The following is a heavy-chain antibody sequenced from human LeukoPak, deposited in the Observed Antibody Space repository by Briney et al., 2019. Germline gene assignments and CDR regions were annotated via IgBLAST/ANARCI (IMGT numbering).Heavy chain of an antibody. CDR1: GGSISSSSYY. CDR2: IYYSGST. CDR3: ARHYGCSSTSCYAGNFDY. V-gene: IGHV4-39*01. D-gene: IGHD2-2*01. J-gene: IGHJ4*02. Sequence: SETLSLTYTVSGGSISSSSYYWGWIRQPPGKGLEWIGSIYYSGSTYYNPSLKSRVTISVDTSKNQFSLKLSSVTAADTAVYYCARHYGCSSTSCYAGNFDYWGQGTLVTVSS.